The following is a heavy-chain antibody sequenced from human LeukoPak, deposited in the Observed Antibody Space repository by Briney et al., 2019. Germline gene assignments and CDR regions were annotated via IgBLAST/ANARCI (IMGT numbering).Heavy chain of an antibody. Sequence: PGGSLRLSCAASGFKFHTYWMAWVRQAPGKGLEWVANIRHDGSKKNYVDSVEGRFTISRDNGMNSLYLQMNSLRVDDTAVYFCAREGYGNSWSGYRDAFDMWGQGTMVTVSS. CDR2: IRHDGSKK. V-gene: IGHV3-7*01. CDR1: GFKFHTYW. D-gene: IGHD3-3*01. CDR3: AREGYGNSWSGYRDAFDM. J-gene: IGHJ3*02.